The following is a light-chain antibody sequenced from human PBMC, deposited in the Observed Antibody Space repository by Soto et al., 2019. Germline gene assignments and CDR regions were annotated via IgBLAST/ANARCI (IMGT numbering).Light chain of an antibody. Sequence: QSVLTQPASVSGSPGQSITISCTGTSSDVGGYNYVSWYQQHPGKAPKLMIHEVTKRPSGVPDRFSGSKSGNTASLTVSGLQAEDEADYYCSSYAGRTLYVFGTGTKVTVL. CDR1: SSDVGGYNY. J-gene: IGLJ1*01. CDR3: SSYAGRTLYV. V-gene: IGLV2-8*01. CDR2: EVT.